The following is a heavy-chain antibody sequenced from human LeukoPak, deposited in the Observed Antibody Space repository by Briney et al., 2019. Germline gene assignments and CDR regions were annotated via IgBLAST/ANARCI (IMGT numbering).Heavy chain of an antibody. V-gene: IGHV1-69*13. J-gene: IGHJ3*02. Sequence: GASVKVSCKASGYTFTSYDINWVRQATGQGLEWMGGIIPIFGTANYAQKFQGRVTITADESTSTAYMELSSLRSEDTAVYYCATPPYCSGGSCYHDAFDIWGQGTMVTVSS. D-gene: IGHD2-15*01. CDR3: ATPPYCSGGSCYHDAFDI. CDR1: GYTFTSYD. CDR2: IIPIFGTA.